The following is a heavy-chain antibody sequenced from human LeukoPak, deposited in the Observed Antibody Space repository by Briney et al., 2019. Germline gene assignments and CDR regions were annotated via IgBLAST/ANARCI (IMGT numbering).Heavy chain of an antibody. D-gene: IGHD6-25*01. V-gene: IGHV1-69*04. J-gene: IGHJ4*02. CDR3: ARESIAAEIDY. Sequence: SVKVSCKASGGTFSSYAISWVRQAPGQGLEWMGRIIPILGIANYAQKFQGRVTITAHKSTSTAYMELSSLRSEDTAVYYCARESIAAEIDYWGQGTLVTVSS. CDR2: IIPILGIA. CDR1: GGTFSSYA.